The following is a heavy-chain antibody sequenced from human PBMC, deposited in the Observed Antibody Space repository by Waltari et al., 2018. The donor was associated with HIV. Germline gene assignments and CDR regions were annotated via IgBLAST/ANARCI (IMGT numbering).Heavy chain of an antibody. D-gene: IGHD4-17*01. CDR3: AKVLTGDYGSSWFDP. J-gene: IGHJ5*02. CDR1: GGSISSYTW. Sequence: QVQLQESGPGLVKPSETLSLTCAVSGGSISSYTWWSWVGQPPGKGLEWIGEMYHSGSTNYNPSLKSRVTISVDKSKNQFSLKLSSVTAADTAVYYCAKVLTGDYGSSWFDPWGQGTLVTVSS. CDR2: MYHSGST. V-gene: IGHV4-4*02.